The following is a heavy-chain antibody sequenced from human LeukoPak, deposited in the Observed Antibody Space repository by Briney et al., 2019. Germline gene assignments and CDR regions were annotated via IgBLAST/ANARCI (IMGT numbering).Heavy chain of an antibody. Sequence: PGGSLRLSCVASGFTVSSYEMSWVRQAPGKGLEWVSYISSSDSTRTYADAVKDRFTISRENAKNSLYREMNRLRAEDTAVYYCAREIVSPLAGTFDYWGQGTLVSVSS. D-gene: IGHD6-19*01. CDR3: AREIVSPLAGTFDY. V-gene: IGHV3-48*03. J-gene: IGHJ4*02. CDR1: GFTVSSYE. CDR2: ISSSDSTR.